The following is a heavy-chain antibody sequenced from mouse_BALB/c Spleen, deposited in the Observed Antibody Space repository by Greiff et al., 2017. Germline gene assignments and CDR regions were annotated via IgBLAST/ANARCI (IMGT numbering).Heavy chain of an antibody. V-gene: IGHV5-6-5*01. CDR2: ISSGGST. Sequence: EVKLVESGGGLVKPGGSLKLSCAASGFTFSSYAMSWVRQTPEKRLEWVASISSGGSTYYPDSVKGRFTISRDNARNILYLQMSSLRSEDTAMYYCASVPPMIKRYFDVWGAGTTVTVSS. D-gene: IGHD2-4*01. CDR1: GFTFSSYA. J-gene: IGHJ1*01. CDR3: ASVPPMIKRYFDV.